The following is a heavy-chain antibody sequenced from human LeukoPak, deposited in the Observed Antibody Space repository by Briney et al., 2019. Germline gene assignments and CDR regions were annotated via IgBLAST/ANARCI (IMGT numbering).Heavy chain of an antibody. D-gene: IGHD3-10*01. CDR2: ISYDGSDK. CDR1: GFTFSSYG. J-gene: IGHJ5*02. CDR3: AKDQLLWFGELGP. Sequence: GRSLRLSCAASGFTFSSYGMHWVRQAPGKGLEWVSFISYDGSDKYYADSVKGRFTISRDNSKNTLYLQMNSLRAEDTAVYYCAKDQLLWFGELGPWGQGTLVTVSS. V-gene: IGHV3-30*18.